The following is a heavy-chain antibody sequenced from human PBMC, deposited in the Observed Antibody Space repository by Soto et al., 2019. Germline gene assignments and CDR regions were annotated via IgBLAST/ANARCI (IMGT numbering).Heavy chain of an antibody. J-gene: IGHJ4*02. CDR2: INHSGST. CDR1: CESFSGYY. Sequence: KTSETLSLTCAVYCESFSGYYWSWIRQAPGKGLEWIGEINHSGSTNYNPSLKSRVTISVDTSKNQFSLKLNSVTGADTAVYYCARSDFWSGCLDYWGQGTLVTVSS. CDR3: ARSDFWSGCLDY. D-gene: IGHD3-3*01. V-gene: IGHV4-34*01.